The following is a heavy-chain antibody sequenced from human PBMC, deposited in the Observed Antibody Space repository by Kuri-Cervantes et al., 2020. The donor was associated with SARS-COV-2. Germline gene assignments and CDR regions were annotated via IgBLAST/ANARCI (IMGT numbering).Heavy chain of an antibody. CDR3: ARASGYCSGGSCSPYYYYGMDV. D-gene: IGHD2-15*01. CDR2: ISSSSSTI. J-gene: IGHJ6*02. V-gene: IGHV3-48*02. Sequence: GESLKISCAASGFTFSSYSMNWVRQAPGKGLEWVSYISSSSSTIYYADSVKGRFTISRDNAKNSLYQQMNSLRDEDTAVYYCARASGYCSGGSCSPYYYYGMDVWGQGTTVTVSS. CDR1: GFTFSSYS.